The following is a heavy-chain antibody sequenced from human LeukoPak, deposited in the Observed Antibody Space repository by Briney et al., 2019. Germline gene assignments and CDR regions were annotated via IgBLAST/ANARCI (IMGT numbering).Heavy chain of an antibody. Sequence: GRSLRLSCAASGFTFSSYGMHWVRQAPGKGLEWVAVISYDGSNKYYADSVKGRLAISRDNSKNTLYLQMNSLRAEDTAVYYCAKDRRYFDWLYAGDYFDYWGQGTLVTVSS. D-gene: IGHD3-9*01. CDR1: GFTFSSYG. J-gene: IGHJ4*02. CDR3: AKDRRYFDWLYAGDYFDY. V-gene: IGHV3-30*18. CDR2: ISYDGSNK.